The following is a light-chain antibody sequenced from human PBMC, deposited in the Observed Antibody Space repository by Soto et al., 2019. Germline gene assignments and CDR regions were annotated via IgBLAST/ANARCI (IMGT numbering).Light chain of an antibody. V-gene: IGKV1-5*01. CDR3: QHYHGYPFT. CDR1: QSVNTW. CDR2: DAS. Sequence: DLQMTQSPSTLSASVGARVTITCRASQSVNTWLAWYQQKPGKAPVLLIYDASSLKSGVPSRFSGSGSGTEFTLTITSLQPDDFAIYYCQHYHGYPFTFGPGTKVDIK. J-gene: IGKJ3*01.